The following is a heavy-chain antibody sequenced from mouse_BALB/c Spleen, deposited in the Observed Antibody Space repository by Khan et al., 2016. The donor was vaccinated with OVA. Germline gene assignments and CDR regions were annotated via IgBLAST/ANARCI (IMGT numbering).Heavy chain of an antibody. Sequence: EVQLVESGGGLVQPGGSRKLACAASGFTFSSFGMHWVRQAPEKGLEWVAYISSDSITLYYADTVKGRFTISRDNPRNTPFLQMTSLTSADSAMYYCARGNWAGFAYWGQGTLVTVSA. CDR1: GFTFSSFG. J-gene: IGHJ3*01. V-gene: IGHV5-17*02. CDR3: ARGNWAGFAY. CDR2: ISSDSITL. D-gene: IGHD4-1*01.